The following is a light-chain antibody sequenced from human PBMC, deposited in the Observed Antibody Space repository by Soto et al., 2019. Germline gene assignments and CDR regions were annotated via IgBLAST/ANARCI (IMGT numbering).Light chain of an antibody. CDR3: QQYDTYSWT. V-gene: IGKV1-5*01. CDR2: DAS. CDR1: QSMNTW. J-gene: IGKJ1*01. Sequence: DIQMTQSPSTLSASVGDRVTITCRASQSMNTWLAWYQQKPGKAPKLLIYDASILESGVPSRFSGSGSGTEFTLTISSLQPDDFATYYCQQYDTYSWTFGQGTKVEIK.